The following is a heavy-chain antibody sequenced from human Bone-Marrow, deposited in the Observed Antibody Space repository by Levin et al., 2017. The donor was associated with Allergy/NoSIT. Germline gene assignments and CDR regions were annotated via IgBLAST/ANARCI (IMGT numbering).Heavy chain of an antibody. J-gene: IGHJ4*02. CDR3: TTAVYCSSTSCRHFDY. CDR1: GFTFSNAW. D-gene: IGHD2-2*01. Sequence: GGSLRLSCAASGFTFSNAWMSWVRQAPGKGLEWVGRIKSKNDDGTTDYAAPVKGRFIISRDDSKNTLYLQVNSLKTEDTAVYYCTTAVYCSSTSCRHFDYWRQGTLVTVSS. CDR2: IKSKNDDGTT. V-gene: IGHV3-15*01.